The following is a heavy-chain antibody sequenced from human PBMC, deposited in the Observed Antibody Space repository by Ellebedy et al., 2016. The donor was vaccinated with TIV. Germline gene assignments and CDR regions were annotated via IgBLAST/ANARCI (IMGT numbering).Heavy chain of an antibody. D-gene: IGHD3-9*01. CDR1: GGSISSSTYY. CDR3: ARGGAYDILTGGDAFDI. J-gene: IGHJ3*02. Sequence: SETLSLTCTVSGGSISSSTYYWGWIRQPPGEGLEWIGSISYSGSTYYNPSLKSRVTISVDTSKNQFSLKLSSVTAADTAVYYCARGGAYDILTGGDAFDIWGQGTMVTVSS. V-gene: IGHV4-39*07. CDR2: ISYSGST.